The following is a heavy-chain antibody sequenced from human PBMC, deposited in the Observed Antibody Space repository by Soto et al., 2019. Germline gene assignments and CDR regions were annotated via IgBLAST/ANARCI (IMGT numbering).Heavy chain of an antibody. V-gene: IGHV3-33*01. CDR2: IWYDGSNK. D-gene: IGHD2-2*01. J-gene: IGHJ6*02. Sequence: VQLVESGGGVVQPGRSLRLSCAASGFTFSSYGMHWVRQAPGKGLEWVAVIWYDGSNKYYADSVKGRFTISRDNSKNTLYLQMNSLRAEDTAVYYCARLQPEYCSSTSCFYSPRAYGMDVWGQGTTVTVSS. CDR1: GFTFSSYG. CDR3: ARLQPEYCSSTSCFYSPRAYGMDV.